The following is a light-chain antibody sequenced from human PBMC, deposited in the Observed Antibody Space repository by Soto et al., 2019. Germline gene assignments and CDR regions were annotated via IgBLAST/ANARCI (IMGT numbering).Light chain of an antibody. Sequence: EIVMTQSPATLSVSPGERATLSCRASQSVSSNLAWYQQKPGQAPRLLIYGASTRATGIPARFSGSGSGTECTPPFSSLRSEDFEVYNVKQKKNWPLTFGEGPKGRSN. CDR2: GAS. V-gene: IGKV3-15*01. CDR3: KQKKNWPLT. CDR1: QSVSSN. J-gene: IGKJ4*01.